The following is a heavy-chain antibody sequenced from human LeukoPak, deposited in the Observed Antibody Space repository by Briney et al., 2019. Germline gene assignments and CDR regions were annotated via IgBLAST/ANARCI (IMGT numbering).Heavy chain of an antibody. D-gene: IGHD5-12*01. V-gene: IGHV4-4*02. CDR1: GGSISSSNW. CDR3: ARTPQDKGSWYSGYDYSYYYYYMDV. J-gene: IGHJ6*03. Sequence: SETLSLTCAVSGGSISSSNWWSWVRQPPGKGLEWIGEINHSGSTNYNPSLKSRVTMSVDKSKNQFSLRLSSVTAADTAVYYCARTPQDKGSWYSGYDYSYYYYYMDVWGKGTTVTVSS. CDR2: INHSGST.